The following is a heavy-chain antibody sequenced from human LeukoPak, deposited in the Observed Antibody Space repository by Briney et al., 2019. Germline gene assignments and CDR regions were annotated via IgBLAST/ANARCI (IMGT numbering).Heavy chain of an antibody. CDR1: GGTFSSYA. CDR2: IIPIFGTA. J-gene: IGHJ4*02. D-gene: IGHD5-12*01. CDR3: ARDPGVGLRYFDY. V-gene: IGHV1-69*05. Sequence: SVKVSCKASGGTFSSYAISWVRQAPGQGLEWMGGIIPIFGTANYAQKFQGRVTITTDESTSTAYMELSSLRSEDTAVYYCARDPGVGLRYFDYWGQGTLVTVSS.